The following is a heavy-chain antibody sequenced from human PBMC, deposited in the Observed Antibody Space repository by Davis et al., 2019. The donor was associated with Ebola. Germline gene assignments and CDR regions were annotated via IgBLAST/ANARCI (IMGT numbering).Heavy chain of an antibody. CDR2: TYYTSKWHN. CDR3: VRGWGRSGLDV. D-gene: IGHD3-16*01. J-gene: IGHJ6*02. Sequence: HSQTLSLTCDISGDSVLGKNGAWNWIRQSPSRGLEWLGRTYYTSKWHNDYGESVKSRITINPDTSKNQLSLQLDSVTPEDTALYYCVRGWGRSGLDVWGQGTTVIVSS. V-gene: IGHV6-1*01. CDR1: GDSVLGKNGA.